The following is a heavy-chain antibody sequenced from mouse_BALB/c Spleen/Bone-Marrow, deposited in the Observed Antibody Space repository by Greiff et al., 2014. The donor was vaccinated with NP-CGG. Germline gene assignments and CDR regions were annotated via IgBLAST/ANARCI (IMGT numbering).Heavy chain of an antibody. D-gene: IGHD1-1*01. J-gene: IGHJ3*01. V-gene: IGHV5-12-2*01. CDR3: ASHYYDSSPFAY. CDR2: ISNGGGSI. Sequence: EVQLQQSGGGLVQPGGSLKLSCAASGFTFSSYTMSWVRQTPEKRLVWVAYISNGGGSIYYPDTVKGRFTISRDNDENTLYLQMSSLKSEDTAMYYCASHYYDSSPFAYWGQGTLVTVSA. CDR1: GFTFSSYT.